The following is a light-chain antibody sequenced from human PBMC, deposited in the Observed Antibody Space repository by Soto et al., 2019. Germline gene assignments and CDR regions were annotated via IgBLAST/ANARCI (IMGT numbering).Light chain of an antibody. CDR2: EVS. Sequence: QSALTQPASVSGSPGQSIAISCTGTSSDIGGYNYVSWYQQHPGRAPKLIIFEVSNRPSGVSNRFSGSKSGNTASLTISGLQPEDAADYYCLSYASSNTLLFGGGTQLTVL. V-gene: IGLV2-14*01. J-gene: IGLJ2*01. CDR1: SSDIGGYNY. CDR3: LSYASSNTLL.